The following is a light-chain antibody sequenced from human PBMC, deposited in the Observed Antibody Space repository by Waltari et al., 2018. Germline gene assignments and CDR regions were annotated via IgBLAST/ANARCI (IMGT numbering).Light chain of an antibody. CDR3: SSYTGGTTLVV. CDR1: TSDVGGYNS. CDR2: DVN. V-gene: IGLV2-14*03. Sequence: QSALTQPASVSGSPGQSITISCTGTTSDVGGYNSASRYQQHPGKAPKLVIYDVNNRPSGVSNRFSGSKSGNTASLTISGLQTEDEADYHCSSYTGGTTLVVFGGGTKLTVL. J-gene: IGLJ2*01.